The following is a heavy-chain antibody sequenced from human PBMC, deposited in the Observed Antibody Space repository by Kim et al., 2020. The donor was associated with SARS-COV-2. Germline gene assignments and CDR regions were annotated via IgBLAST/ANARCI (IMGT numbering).Heavy chain of an antibody. CDR1: GFTFSSYW. CDR2: INSDGSST. D-gene: IGHD5-18*01. CDR3: ASAGYSHDAFDI. J-gene: IGHJ3*02. V-gene: IGHV3-74*01. Sequence: GGSLRLSCAASGFTFSSYWMHWVRQAPGKGLVWVSRINSDGSSTSYADSVKGRFTISRDNAKNTLYLQMNSLRAEDTAVYYCASAGYSHDAFDIWGQGTMVTVSS.